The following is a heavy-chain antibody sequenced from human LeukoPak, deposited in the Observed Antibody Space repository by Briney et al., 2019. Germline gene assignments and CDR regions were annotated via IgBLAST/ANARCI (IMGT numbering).Heavy chain of an antibody. D-gene: IGHD2-15*01. Sequence: SETLSLTCAVYGGSFSGCYWSWIRQPPGKGLEWIGEINHSGSTNYNPSLKSRVTISVDTSKNQFSLKLSSVTAADTAVYYCARYSSRYCSGGSCPRANFDYWGQGTLVTVSS. J-gene: IGHJ4*02. CDR2: INHSGST. V-gene: IGHV4-34*01. CDR3: ARYSSRYCSGGSCPRANFDY. CDR1: GGSFSGCY.